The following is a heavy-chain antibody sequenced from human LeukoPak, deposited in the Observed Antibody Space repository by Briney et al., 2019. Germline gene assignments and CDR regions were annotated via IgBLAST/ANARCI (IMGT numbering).Heavy chain of an antibody. J-gene: IGHJ4*02. CDR2: IYYSGST. Sequence: PSEALSLTCTVSGGSISSYYWSWIRQPPGKGLEWIGYIYYSGSTNYNPSLKSRVTISVDTSKNQFSLKLSSVTAADTAVYYCASEQWLGRARDYWGQGTLVTVSS. CDR1: GGSISSYY. D-gene: IGHD6-19*01. CDR3: ASEQWLGRARDY. V-gene: IGHV4-59*01.